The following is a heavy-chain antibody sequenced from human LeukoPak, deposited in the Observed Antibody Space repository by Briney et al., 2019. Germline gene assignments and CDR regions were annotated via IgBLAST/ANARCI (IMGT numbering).Heavy chain of an antibody. V-gene: IGHV4-59*12. Sequence: SETLSLTCTVSGSSISTYYWSWIRQPPGKGLEWIGSIYYSGSTYYNPSLKSRVTISVDTSKNQFSLKLSSVTAADTAVYYCARVTAVAVAYYYYGMDVWGQGTTVTVSS. CDR2: IYYSGST. CDR3: ARVTAVAVAYYYYGMDV. CDR1: GSSISTYY. D-gene: IGHD6-19*01. J-gene: IGHJ6*02.